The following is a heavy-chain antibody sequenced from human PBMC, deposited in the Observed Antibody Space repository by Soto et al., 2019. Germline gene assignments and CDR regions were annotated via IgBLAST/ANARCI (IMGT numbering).Heavy chain of an antibody. CDR2: ISGSGGST. D-gene: IGHD3-3*01. V-gene: IGHV3-23*01. CDR3: ANPYYDFWSGFLPQNYYYGLDV. J-gene: IGHJ6*04. Sequence: PGGSLRLSCAASGFTFSSYAMSWVRQAPGKGLEWVSAISGSGGSTYYADSVKGRFTISRDNSKNTLYLQMNSLRAEDTAVYYFANPYYDFWSGFLPQNYYYGLDVWGKGTMGTASS. CDR1: GFTFSSYA.